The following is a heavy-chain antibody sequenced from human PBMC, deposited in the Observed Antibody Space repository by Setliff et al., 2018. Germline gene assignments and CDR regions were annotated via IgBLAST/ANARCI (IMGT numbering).Heavy chain of an antibody. D-gene: IGHD3-16*01. V-gene: IGHV1-18*01. CDR1: GFSFTTFG. Sequence: ASVKVSCKTSGFSFTTFGFSWVRQAPGRGLEWMGWISPYSGETNYAQKFQDRLSVTADTSSKTTYMELRSLTSDDTAVYFCTRSRAPRVVLAADFDFWGQGTPVTVSS. CDR3: TRSRAPRVVLAADFDF. J-gene: IGHJ4*02. CDR2: ISPYSGET.